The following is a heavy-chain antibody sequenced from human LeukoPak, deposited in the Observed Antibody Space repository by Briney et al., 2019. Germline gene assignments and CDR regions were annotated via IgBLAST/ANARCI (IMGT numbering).Heavy chain of an antibody. J-gene: IGHJ4*02. CDR3: AKGGGYCSSTSCYLQRWGSGGPPHPPDY. D-gene: IGHD2-2*01. Sequence: PGGSLRLSCAASGFTFDDYAMHWVRQAPGKGLEWVSLISGDGGSTYYADSVKGRFTISRDNSKISLYLQMNSLRTEDTALYYCAKGGGYCSSTSCYLQRWGSGGPPHPPDYWGQGTLVTVSS. V-gene: IGHV3-43*02. CDR2: ISGDGGST. CDR1: GFTFDDYA.